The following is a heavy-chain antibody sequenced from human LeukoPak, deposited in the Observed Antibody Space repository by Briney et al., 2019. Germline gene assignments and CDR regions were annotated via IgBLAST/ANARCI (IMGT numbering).Heavy chain of an antibody. CDR2: INHSGST. Sequence: PSETLSLTCAVYGGSFSGYYWSWIRQPPGKGLEWIGEINHSGSTNYNPSLKSRVTISVDTSKNQFSLKLSSVTAADTAVYYCARGSHPLLWFGEFTGAFDIWGQGTMVTVSS. D-gene: IGHD3-10*01. V-gene: IGHV4-34*01. J-gene: IGHJ3*02. CDR1: GGSFSGYY. CDR3: ARGSHPLLWFGEFTGAFDI.